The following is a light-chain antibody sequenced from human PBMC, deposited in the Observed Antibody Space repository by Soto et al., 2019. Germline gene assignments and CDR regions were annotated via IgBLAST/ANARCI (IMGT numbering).Light chain of an antibody. Sequence: QSVLTQAPSVSGTPGQRVTISCSGSSSNIGRNHVYWFQRLPGAAPKLLIYKNNQRPSGVPDRFFASKSDTSASLAISGLRSEDEAEYYCAAWDDNLRGLFGGGTTLTVL. CDR1: SSNIGRNH. J-gene: IGLJ2*01. V-gene: IGLV1-47*01. CDR2: KNN. CDR3: AAWDDNLRGL.